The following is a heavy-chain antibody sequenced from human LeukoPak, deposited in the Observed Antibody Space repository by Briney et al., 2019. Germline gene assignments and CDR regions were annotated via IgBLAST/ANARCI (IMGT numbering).Heavy chain of an antibody. D-gene: IGHD4-23*01. CDR3: ATELRWKDH. V-gene: IGHV1-3*01. CDR1: GYTFTNYA. Sequence: WASVKVSCKASGYTFTNYAIHWVRQAPGQRLEWMGWINAGNGDTKYSQKFQDRVTITRDTSASTAYMELSSLTSEDTAVYYCATELRWKDHWGQGTLVTVSS. J-gene: IGHJ4*02. CDR2: INAGNGDT.